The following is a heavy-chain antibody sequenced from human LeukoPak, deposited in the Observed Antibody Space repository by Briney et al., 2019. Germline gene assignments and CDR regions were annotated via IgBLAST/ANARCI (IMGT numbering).Heavy chain of an antibody. CDR3: ATEGYGYGYLSCFDY. CDR1: GGSFSAYH. J-gene: IGHJ4*02. Sequence: SETLSLTCAVYGGSFSAYHWSWIRQSPGKGLEWIGEINHSGSTNYNPSLKSRVTISVDTSKNQFSLKLSSVTAADTAVYYCATEGYGYGYLSCFDYWGQGTLVTVSS. D-gene: IGHD5-18*01. V-gene: IGHV4-34*01. CDR2: INHSGST.